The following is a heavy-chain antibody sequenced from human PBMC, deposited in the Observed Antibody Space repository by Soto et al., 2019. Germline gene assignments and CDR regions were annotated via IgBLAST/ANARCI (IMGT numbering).Heavy chain of an antibody. J-gene: IGHJ2*01. V-gene: IGHV3-53*02. CDR1: GFTVSSNY. Sequence: EVQLVETGGGLIQPGESLRLSCAASGFTVSSNYMSWVRQAPGKGLKWVSVIHSGGSAYYADSVEGRFFISRDNSKNTVYLQMNSLRADDTAVYYCARRVAAAGTFGYFHLWGRGALVTVSS. CDR3: ARRVAAAGTFGYFHL. D-gene: IGHD6-13*01. CDR2: IHSGGSA.